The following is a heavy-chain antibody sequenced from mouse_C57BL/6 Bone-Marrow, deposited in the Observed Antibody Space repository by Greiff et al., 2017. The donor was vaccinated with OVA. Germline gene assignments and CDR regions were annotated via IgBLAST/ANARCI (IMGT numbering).Heavy chain of an antibody. CDR2: IYIGNGYT. CDR3: AKTDGYYLWYFDV. V-gene: IGHV1-58*01. CDR1: GYTFTSYG. J-gene: IGHJ1*03. D-gene: IGHD2-3*01. Sequence: VQLQQSGAELVRPGSSVKMSCKTSGYTFTSYGINWVKQRPGQGLEWIGYIYIGNGYTEYNEKFKGKATLTSDTSSSTAYIQLSSLTSEDSAIYFCAKTDGYYLWYFDVWGTGTTVTVSS.